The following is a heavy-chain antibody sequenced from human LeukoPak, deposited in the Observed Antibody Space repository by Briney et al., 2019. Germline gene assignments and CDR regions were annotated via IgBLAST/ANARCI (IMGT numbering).Heavy chain of an antibody. D-gene: IGHD2-2*01. Sequence: GASVKVSCKASGGTFSSYAISWVRQAPGQGLEWMGWINPNSGGTKYAQNFQGRVTMTRDTSISTAYMELSRLRFDDTAVYYCVRARGDIVVDPWGQGTLVTVSS. J-gene: IGHJ5*02. CDR2: INPNSGGT. V-gene: IGHV1-2*02. CDR1: GGTFSSYA. CDR3: VRARGDIVVDP.